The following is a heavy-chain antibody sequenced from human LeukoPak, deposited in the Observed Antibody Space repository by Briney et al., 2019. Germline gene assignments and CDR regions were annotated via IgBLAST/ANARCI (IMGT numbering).Heavy chain of an antibody. CDR1: GFTFSAYA. J-gene: IGHJ3*02. CDR2: IRGGGTSK. D-gene: IGHD4-17*01. Sequence: GGSLRLSCTASGFTFSAYAMMWVRQAPGKGPEWVSAIRGGGTSKFYADSVKGRFRISRDNSKDTLFLQMNSLRAEDTAVYYCARDPYGDYIGAFDMWGPGTMVT. CDR3: ARDPYGDYIGAFDM. V-gene: IGHV3-23*01.